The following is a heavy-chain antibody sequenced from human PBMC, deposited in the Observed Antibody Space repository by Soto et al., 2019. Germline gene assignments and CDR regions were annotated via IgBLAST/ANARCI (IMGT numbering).Heavy chain of an antibody. V-gene: IGHV3-21*02. CDR2: ISSGNSYI. CDR1: GFTFNSYT. D-gene: IGHD3-22*01. CDR3: ARDFYYDSD. J-gene: IGHJ4*02. Sequence: EVQLVESGEGLVKPGGSLRLSCVASGFTFNSYTMHWVRQAPGKGPEWDSSISSGNSYIYYADSVKGRFTISRDNAKNSVYLQMNSLRAEDTAVYYCARDFYYDSDWGQGTLVTVSS.